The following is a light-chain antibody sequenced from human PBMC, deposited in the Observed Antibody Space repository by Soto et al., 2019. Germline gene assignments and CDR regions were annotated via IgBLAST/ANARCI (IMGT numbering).Light chain of an antibody. CDR3: AVWDDSLNGPV. Sequence: QSVLTQPPSASGTSGQRVTISSSGSSSNIGRHAVKWYQQVPGTATKLLIYNNNQRPSGVPDRFSGSKSGTSASLAISGLQSEDEADYYCAVWDDSLNGPVFGGGTKVTVL. V-gene: IGLV1-44*01. J-gene: IGLJ3*02. CDR1: SSNIGRHA. CDR2: NNN.